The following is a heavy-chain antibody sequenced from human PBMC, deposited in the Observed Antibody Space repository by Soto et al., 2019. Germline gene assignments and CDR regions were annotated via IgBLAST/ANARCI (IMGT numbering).Heavy chain of an antibody. Sequence: GVSLRLSFTASGFTFGDYVMSWLPQAPGKGLEWLGFIRSKVYGGTTEYAESVKGRFTISRDDSKSIAYLQMNSLKTEDTAVYYCTRDYDSSGFYQIDYWGQGTLVTVYS. CDR2: IRSKVYGGTT. D-gene: IGHD3-22*01. V-gene: IGHV3-49*03. CDR1: GFTFGDYV. CDR3: TRDYDSSGFYQIDY. J-gene: IGHJ4*02.